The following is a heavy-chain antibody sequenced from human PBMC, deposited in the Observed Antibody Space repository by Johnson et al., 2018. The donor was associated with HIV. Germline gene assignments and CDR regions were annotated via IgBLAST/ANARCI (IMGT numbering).Heavy chain of an antibody. Sequence: VQLVESGGGLVHPGGSLRLSCAASGFTVSTNYMSWVRQAPGKGLEWVSLIYTGGSTFYADSVKGRFTISRDNSKNTVFLQMNSLRSDDTAVYFCARDQAYRSSWAFSFDIWGQGTMVIVSS. CDR3: ARDQAYRSSWAFSFDI. J-gene: IGHJ3*02. CDR2: IYTGGST. V-gene: IGHV3-66*02. CDR1: GFTVSTNY. D-gene: IGHD6-13*01.